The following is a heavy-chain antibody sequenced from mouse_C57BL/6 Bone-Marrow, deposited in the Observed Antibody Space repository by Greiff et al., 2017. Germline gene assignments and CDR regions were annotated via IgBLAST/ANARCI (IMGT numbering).Heavy chain of an antibody. CDR2: ISSGGSYT. CDR1: GFTFSSYG. Sequence: DVMLVESGGDLVKPGGSLKLSCAASGFTFSSYGMSWVRQTPDKRLEWVATISSGGSYTYYPDSVKGRYTISRDNAKNTLYLQMSSLKSEDTAMYYCERHRAMDYWGQGTSVTVSS. V-gene: IGHV5-6*02. J-gene: IGHJ4*01. CDR3: ERHRAMDY.